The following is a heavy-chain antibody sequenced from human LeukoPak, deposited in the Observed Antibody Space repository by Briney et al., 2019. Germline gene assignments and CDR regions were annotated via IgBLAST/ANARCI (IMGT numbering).Heavy chain of an antibody. D-gene: IGHD2-2*01. Sequence: SETLSLTCAVYGGSFTGYYWSWIRQPPGKVLEWIGEINDSGSTNHNPSLTSRVTISADTTKKQFSLKLSSVTAADTAVYYCARGAGYCTSTTCPSLDYWGQGTLVTVSS. J-gene: IGHJ4*02. V-gene: IGHV4-34*01. CDR2: INDSGST. CDR1: GGSFTGYY. CDR3: ARGAGYCTSTTCPSLDY.